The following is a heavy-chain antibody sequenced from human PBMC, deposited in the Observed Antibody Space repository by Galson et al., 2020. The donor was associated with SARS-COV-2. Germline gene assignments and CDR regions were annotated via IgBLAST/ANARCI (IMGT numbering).Heavy chain of an antibody. CDR3: ARGRYSNSYIDY. CDR1: GFTFRSYA. Sequence: GESLKISCAASGFTFRSYAMHWVRQAPGKGLEYVSSISSNGGSTTYANSVKGRFTISRDNSKNTVYLQMGSLRAEDLAVYYCARGRYSNSYIDYWGQGTLVIGSS. D-gene: IGHD6-13*01. V-gene: IGHV3-64*01. J-gene: IGHJ4*02. CDR2: ISSNGGST.